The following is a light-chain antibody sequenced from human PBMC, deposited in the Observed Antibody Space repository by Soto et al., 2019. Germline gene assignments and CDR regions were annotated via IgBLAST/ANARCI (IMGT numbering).Light chain of an antibody. Sequence: QSVLTQRPSVSAAPGQKVTISCSGRSSNIGSHYVSWYQQFPGTAPKLLIYDNNQRPSGIPDRFSASKSGTSATLGITGLQPGDEADYYCGTWDSSLTAGVFGTGTKVTVL. CDR3: GTWDSSLTAGV. J-gene: IGLJ1*01. CDR2: DNN. CDR1: SSNIGSHY. V-gene: IGLV1-51*01.